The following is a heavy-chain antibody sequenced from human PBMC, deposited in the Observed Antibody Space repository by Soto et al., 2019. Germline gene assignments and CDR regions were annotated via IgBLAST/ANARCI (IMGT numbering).Heavy chain of an antibody. CDR2: ISSSSSTI. V-gene: IGHV3-48*02. CDR1: GFTFSSYS. J-gene: IGHJ6*02. D-gene: IGHD1-26*01. Sequence: GGSLRLSCAASGFTFSSYSMNWVRQAPGKGLEWVSYISSSSSTIYYADSVKGRFTISRDNAKNSLYLQMNSLRDEDTAVYYCARDWWELTYYYYYGMDVWGQGTTVTVSS. CDR3: ARDWWELTYYYYYGMDV.